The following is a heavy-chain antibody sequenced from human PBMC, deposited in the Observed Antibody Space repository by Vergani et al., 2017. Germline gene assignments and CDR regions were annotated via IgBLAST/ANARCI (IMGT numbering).Heavy chain of an antibody. Sequence: QVQLQQWGAGLLKPSETLSLTCAVYGGSFSGYYWSWIRQPPGKGLEWIGEINHSGSTNYNPSLKSRVTISVDTSKNQFSLKLSSVTAADTAVYYCARTPRVVPAASHYGSQGSLVTASP. CDR3: ARTPRVVPAASHY. CDR2: INHSGST. J-gene: IGHJ4*02. CDR1: GGSFSGYY. V-gene: IGHV4-34*01. D-gene: IGHD2-2*01.